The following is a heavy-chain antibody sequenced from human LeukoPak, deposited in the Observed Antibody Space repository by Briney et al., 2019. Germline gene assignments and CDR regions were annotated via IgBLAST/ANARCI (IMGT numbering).Heavy chain of an antibody. CDR2: ISYDGSNK. V-gene: IGHV3-30-3*01. D-gene: IGHD6-13*01. Sequence: SGGSLRLSCAASGFTFSSYAMHWVRQAPGKGLEWVAVISYDGSNKYYADSVKGRFTISRDNSKNTPYLQMNSLRAEDTAVYYCAREFSLYTAAAYNYFDYWGQGTLVTVSS. J-gene: IGHJ4*02. CDR3: AREFSLYTAAAYNYFDY. CDR1: GFTFSSYA.